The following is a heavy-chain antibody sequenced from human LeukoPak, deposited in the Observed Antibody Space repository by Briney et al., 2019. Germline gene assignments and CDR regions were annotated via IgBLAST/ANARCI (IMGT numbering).Heavy chain of an antibody. Sequence: GGSLRLSCAASGFSFSTYWMSWVRQTPEKGLEFVANIDQGGSVRNYMDSLKGRCAISRDNAKKSLYLEINSLRADDTAVYYCARDPESSSFDLWGRGALVTVSS. CDR1: GFSFSTYW. J-gene: IGHJ4*02. CDR3: ARDPESSSFDL. CDR2: IDQGGSVR. D-gene: IGHD6-13*01. V-gene: IGHV3-7*01.